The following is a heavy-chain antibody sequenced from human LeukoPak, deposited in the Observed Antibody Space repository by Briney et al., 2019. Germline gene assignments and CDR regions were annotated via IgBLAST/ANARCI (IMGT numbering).Heavy chain of an antibody. V-gene: IGHV4-34*01. CDR1: GGSFSGYY. CDR2: INHSGST. CDR3: ASPPLGYCSSTSCYGGSDFDY. J-gene: IGHJ4*02. Sequence: PETLSLTCAVYGGSFSGYYWSWIRQPPGKGLEWIGEINHSGSTNYNPSLKSRVTISVDTSKNQFSLKLSSVTAADTAVYYCASPPLGYCSSTSCYGGSDFDYWGQGTLVTVSS. D-gene: IGHD2-2*01.